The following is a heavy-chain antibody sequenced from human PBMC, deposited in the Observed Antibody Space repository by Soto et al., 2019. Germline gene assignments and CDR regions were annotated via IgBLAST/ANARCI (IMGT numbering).Heavy chain of an antibody. J-gene: IGHJ1*01. CDR3: ARATSCGADCYGGGLAL. V-gene: IGHV4-4*02. Sequence: QVQLQESGPGLVKPSGTLSLTCAVSNASISSIKWWTWVRQSPGTGLEWIGEIHHSGRTNYNPSPNSRVTISLAMSKNQFSLKLYSVSAADTAVYYCARATSCGADCYGGGLALWGEGTLVTVSS. D-gene: IGHD2-21*01. CDR1: NASISSIKW. CDR2: IHHSGRT.